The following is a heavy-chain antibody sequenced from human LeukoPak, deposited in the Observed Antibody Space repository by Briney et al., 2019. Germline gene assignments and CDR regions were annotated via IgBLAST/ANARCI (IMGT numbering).Heavy chain of an antibody. CDR2: IRYDGSNK. J-gene: IGHJ4*02. V-gene: IGHV3-30*02. CDR3: AKDGGLLWFGDAPHFDY. D-gene: IGHD3-10*01. Sequence: QSGGSLRLSCAASGFTFSIYRMHWVRQATGKALEWGAFIRYDGSNKYYADSVKGLFSISSDNSKNTLYLQMNSLRAEDTAVYCCAKDGGLLWFGDAPHFDYWGQGTLVTVSS. CDR1: GFTFSIYR.